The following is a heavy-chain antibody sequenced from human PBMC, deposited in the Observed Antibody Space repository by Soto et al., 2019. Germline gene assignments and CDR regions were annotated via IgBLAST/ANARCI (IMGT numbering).Heavy chain of an antibody. V-gene: IGHV3-9*01. CDR1: GFTFDDYA. D-gene: IGHD3-10*01. J-gene: IGHJ4*02. CDR2: ISWNSGSI. CDR3: AKALVGFGELSFDY. Sequence: EVQLVESGGGLVQPGRSLRLSCAASGFTFDDYAMHWVRQAPGKGLEWVSGISWNSGSIGYADSVKGRFTISRDNAKNSLYLQMNSLRAEDTALYYCAKALVGFGELSFDYWGQGTLVTVSS.